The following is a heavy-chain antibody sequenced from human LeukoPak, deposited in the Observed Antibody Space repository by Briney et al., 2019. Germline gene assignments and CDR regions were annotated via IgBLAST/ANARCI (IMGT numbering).Heavy chain of an antibody. J-gene: IGHJ6*03. D-gene: IGHD4-17*01. CDR2: IYPGDSDT. CDR1: GYSFTSYW. CDR3: ARGYGDFRYYYYYYMDV. Sequence: GESLTISCKGSGYSFTSYWIGWVRQMPGKGLEWMGIIYPGDSDTRYSPSFQGQVTISADKSISTAYLQWSSLKASDTAMYYCARGYGDFRYYYYYYMDVWGKGTTVTVSS. V-gene: IGHV5-51*01.